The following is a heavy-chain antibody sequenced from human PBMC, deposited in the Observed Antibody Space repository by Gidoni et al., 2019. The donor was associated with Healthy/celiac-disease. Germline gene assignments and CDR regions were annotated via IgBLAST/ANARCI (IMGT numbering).Heavy chain of an antibody. CDR3: ARRYYDFWSGYYTGTYFDY. V-gene: IGHV3-7*01. J-gene: IGHJ4*02. Sequence: EVQLVESGGGLVQPGGSLRLSCAASGFTFSSYWMSWVRQAPGKGLEWVANIKQDGSEKYYVDSVKGRFTISRDNAKNSLYLQMNSLRAEDTAVYYCARRYYDFWSGYYTGTYFDYWGQGTLVTVSS. CDR1: GFTFSSYW. D-gene: IGHD3-3*01. CDR2: IKQDGSEK.